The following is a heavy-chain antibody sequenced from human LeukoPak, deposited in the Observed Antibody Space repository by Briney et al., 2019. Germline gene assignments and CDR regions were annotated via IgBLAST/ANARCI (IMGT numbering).Heavy chain of an antibody. CDR2: ISSSSSYI. CDR3: ARTVGATMDNDY. Sequence: TGGSLRLSCAASGFTFSSYSMNWVRQAPGKGLEWVSSISSSSSYIYYADSVKGRFTISGDNAKNSLYLQMNSLRAEDTAVYYCARTVGATMDNDYWGQGTLVTVSS. CDR1: GFTFSSYS. J-gene: IGHJ4*02. V-gene: IGHV3-21*01. D-gene: IGHD1-26*01.